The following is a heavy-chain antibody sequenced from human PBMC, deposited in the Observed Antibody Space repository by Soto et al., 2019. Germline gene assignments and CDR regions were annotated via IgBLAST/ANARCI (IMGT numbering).Heavy chain of an antibody. J-gene: IGHJ5*02. Sequence: GGSLRLSCAASGFTFSSYAMSWVRQAPGKGLEWVSAISGSGGSTYYADSVKGRFTISRDNSKNTLYLQMNSLRAEDTAVYYCAKGVWSVVVVAANRNWFDPWGQGTLVTVSS. CDR2: ISGSGGST. CDR3: AKGVWSVVVVAANRNWFDP. V-gene: IGHV3-23*01. D-gene: IGHD2-15*01. CDR1: GFTFSSYA.